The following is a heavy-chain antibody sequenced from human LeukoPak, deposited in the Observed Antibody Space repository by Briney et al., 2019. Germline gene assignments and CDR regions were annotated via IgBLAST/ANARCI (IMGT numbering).Heavy chain of an antibody. Sequence: PGGSLRLSCTASGFTFSSHWMTWVRQPPGKGLEWVSYISSSSSTIYYADSVKGRFTISRDNAKNSLYLQMNSLRAEDTAVYYCASRATVTSGWGQGTLVTVSS. D-gene: IGHD4-17*01. CDR3: ASRATVTSG. CDR2: ISSSSSTI. J-gene: IGHJ4*02. V-gene: IGHV3-48*01. CDR1: GFTFSSHW.